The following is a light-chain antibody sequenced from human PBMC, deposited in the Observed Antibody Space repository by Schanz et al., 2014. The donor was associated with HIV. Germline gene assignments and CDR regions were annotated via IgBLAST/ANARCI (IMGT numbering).Light chain of an antibody. CDR1: RSDVGSYNL. Sequence: QSALTQPASVSGSPGQSITISCTGTRSDVGSYNLVSWYQQHPGKAPKLMIYEVSKRPSGVSNRFSGSKSGNTASLTVSGLQADDEADYYCSSYAATSNVLFGGGTKVTVL. CDR2: EVS. CDR3: SSYAATSNVL. V-gene: IGLV2-14*02. J-gene: IGLJ3*02.